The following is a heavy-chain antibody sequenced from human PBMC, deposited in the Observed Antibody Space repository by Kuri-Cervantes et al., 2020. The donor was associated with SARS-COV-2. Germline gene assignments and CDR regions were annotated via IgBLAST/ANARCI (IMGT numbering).Heavy chain of an antibody. Sequence: GGSLRLSCKASGYTFTSYGISWVRQAPGQGLEWMGWINTNTGNPTYAQGFTGRFVFSLDTSVSTAYLQISSLKAEDTAVYYCGRGYCSNGVCLDSWGQGTLVTVSS. D-gene: IGHD2-8*01. CDR1: GYTFTSYG. CDR3: GRGYCSNGVCLDS. CDR2: INTNTGNP. V-gene: IGHV7-4-1*02. J-gene: IGHJ4*02.